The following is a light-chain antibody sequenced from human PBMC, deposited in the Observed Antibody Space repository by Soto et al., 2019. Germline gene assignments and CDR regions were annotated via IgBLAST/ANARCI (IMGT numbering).Light chain of an antibody. CDR1: SSNIGSNT. Sequence: QSVLTQPPSASGTPGQRVTISCSGSSSNIGSNTVNWYQQLPGTAPKLLIYSNNQRPSGVPDRFSGSKSGNTASLTISGLQAEDEADYYCCSYTTSNTRQIVFGTGTKLTVL. CDR2: SNN. J-gene: IGLJ1*01. CDR3: CSYTTSNTRQIV. V-gene: IGLV1-44*01.